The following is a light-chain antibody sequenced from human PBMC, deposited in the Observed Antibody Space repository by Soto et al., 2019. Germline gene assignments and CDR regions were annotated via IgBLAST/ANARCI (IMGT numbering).Light chain of an antibody. V-gene: IGLV2-11*01. CDR3: CSNAGRPDV. CDR1: STDIGGYNY. Sequence: LTQPRSVSGSPGQSVAISCTGTSTDIGGYNYVSWYQQHPGKAPKVMIYDVDKRPSGVPDRFSGSKSGNTASLTISDLQTEDEADYYCCSNAGRPDVFGTGTKVTVL. J-gene: IGLJ1*01. CDR2: DVD.